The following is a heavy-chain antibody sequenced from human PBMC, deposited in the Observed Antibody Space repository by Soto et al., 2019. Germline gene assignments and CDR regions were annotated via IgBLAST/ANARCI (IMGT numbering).Heavy chain of an antibody. D-gene: IGHD7-27*01. CDR2: MTDSGDRT. V-gene: IGHV3-23*01. CDR3: VTETSGNWGYRAD. Sequence: EVQLLESGRGLVQPGGSLRLSCAGSGFTFSNYRMSRGRQAPGQGLEWVTSMTDSGDRTEYAYSVKGRFTISRDNSKNTLYLQMTSLRAEDTAVYYCVTETSGNWGYRADWGRWTTVTVSS. CDR1: GFTFSNYR. J-gene: IGHJ6*02.